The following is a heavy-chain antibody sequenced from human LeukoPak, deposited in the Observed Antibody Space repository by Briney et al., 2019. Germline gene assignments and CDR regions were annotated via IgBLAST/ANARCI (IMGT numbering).Heavy chain of an antibody. V-gene: IGHV4-39*01. CDR1: GGSISSSSYY. Sequence: SETLSLTCTVSGGSISSSSYYWGWLRQPPGKGLEWIGSIYYSGSTYYNPSLKSRVTISVDTSKNQFSLKLSSVTAADTAVYYCARARGIAAILGGVYYYGMDVWGQGTTVTVSS. D-gene: IGHD2-2*02. J-gene: IGHJ6*02. CDR2: IYYSGST. CDR3: ARARGIAAILGGVYYYGMDV.